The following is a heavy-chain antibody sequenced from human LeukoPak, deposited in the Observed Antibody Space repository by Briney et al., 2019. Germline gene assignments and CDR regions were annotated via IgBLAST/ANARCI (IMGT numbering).Heavy chain of an antibody. CDR2: ISYDGNNK. CDR3: AREWDLTGYCFDY. Sequence: PGGSLRLSCAASGFIFSSYFMHWVRQAPGKGLEWVAVISYDGNNKYYADSVKGRFTISRDNSKNTLYLQMNSLRAEDTAVYYCAREWDLTGYCFDYWGQGTLVTVSS. CDR1: GFIFSSYF. V-gene: IGHV3-30*04. J-gene: IGHJ4*02. D-gene: IGHD3-9*01.